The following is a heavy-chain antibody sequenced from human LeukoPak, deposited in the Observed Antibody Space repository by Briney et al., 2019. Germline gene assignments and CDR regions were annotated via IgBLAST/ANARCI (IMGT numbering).Heavy chain of an antibody. J-gene: IGHJ4*02. CDR2: INPNSGGT. CDR1: GYTFTGYY. V-gene: IGHV1-2*02. CDR3: ARAYGDSPSDY. Sequence: ASVTVSCKASGYTFTGYYMHWVRQAPGQGLEWMGWINPNSGGTNYAQKFQGRVAMTRDTSISTAYMELSRLRSDDTAVYYCARAYGDSPSDYWGQGTLVTVSS. D-gene: IGHD4-17*01.